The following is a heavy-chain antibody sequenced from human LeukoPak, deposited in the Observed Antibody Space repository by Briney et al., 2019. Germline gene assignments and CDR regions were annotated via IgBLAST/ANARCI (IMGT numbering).Heavy chain of an antibody. J-gene: IGHJ4*02. CDR2: IYSGGST. Sequence: GGSLRLSCAASGFTFSSNYMSWVRQAPGKGLEWVSVIYSGGSTYYADSVKGRFTISRDNSKNTLYLQMNSLRAEDTAVYYCAKDRVGAKRDFDYWGQGTLVTVSS. V-gene: IGHV3-66*01. CDR1: GFTFSSNY. D-gene: IGHD1-26*01. CDR3: AKDRVGAKRDFDY.